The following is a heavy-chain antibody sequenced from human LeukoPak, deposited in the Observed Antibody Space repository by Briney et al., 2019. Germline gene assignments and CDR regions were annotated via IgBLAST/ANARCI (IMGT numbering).Heavy chain of an antibody. CDR2: ISGGGVT. D-gene: IGHD3-3*01. V-gene: IGHV3-23*01. J-gene: IGHJ5*02. Sequence: HGGSLRLSCAASGFTFNKNGMIWVRQAPGKGLEWVSAISGGGVTFYSDSVKGRFTISRDNSNNTLFLQMNSLRVEDTALYYCAKGDDYWSGYYGPWGQGTLVTVSS. CDR1: GFTFNKNG. CDR3: AKGDDYWSGYYGP.